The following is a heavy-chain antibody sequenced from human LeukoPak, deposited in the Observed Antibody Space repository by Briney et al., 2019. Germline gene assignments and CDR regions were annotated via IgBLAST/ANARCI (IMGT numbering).Heavy chain of an antibody. CDR3: ARAGISAYYYYMDV. CDR1: GYTFTSYG. J-gene: IGHJ6*03. D-gene: IGHD6-25*01. Sequence: ASVKVSCKASGYTFTSYGISWVRQAPGQGLEWMGWISAYNGNTNYAQKLQGRVPKTTDTATSTAYMELRSLRSDDTAVYYCARAGISAYYYYMDVWGKGTTVTVSS. V-gene: IGHV1-18*01. CDR2: ISAYNGNT.